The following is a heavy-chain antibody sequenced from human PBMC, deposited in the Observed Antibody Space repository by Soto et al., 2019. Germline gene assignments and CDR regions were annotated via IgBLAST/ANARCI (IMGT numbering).Heavy chain of an antibody. J-gene: IGHJ4*02. Sequence: SETLSLTCAVYGGSFSGYYWSWIRQPPGKGLEWIGEINHSGSTNYNPSLKSRVTISVDTSKNQFSLKLSSVTAADTAVYYCARGFWTGVVVPAATVDGMGYWGQGTLVTVSS. CDR2: INHSGST. V-gene: IGHV4-34*01. CDR3: ARGFWTGVVVPAATVDGMGY. D-gene: IGHD2-2*01. CDR1: GGSFSGYY.